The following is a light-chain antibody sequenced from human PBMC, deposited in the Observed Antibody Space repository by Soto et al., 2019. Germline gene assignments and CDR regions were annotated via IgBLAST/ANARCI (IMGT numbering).Light chain of an antibody. V-gene: IGKV1-39*01. CDR2: ATS. Sequence: DIQMTQSPSSLSASLGDRVTITCRASRTIDTNLNWYKQKPGRAPELLVYATSSLQSGVPSRFTGGGSGTHFTLTISGLQPEDFATYFCQQSYNTPITFGEGTRLEIK. CDR1: RTIDTN. J-gene: IGKJ5*01. CDR3: QQSYNTPIT.